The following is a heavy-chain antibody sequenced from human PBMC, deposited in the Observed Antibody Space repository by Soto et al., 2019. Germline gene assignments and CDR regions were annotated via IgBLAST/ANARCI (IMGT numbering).Heavy chain of an antibody. V-gene: IGHV3-7*05. CDR2: MNQYGTEE. J-gene: IGHJ4*02. D-gene: IGHD5-12*01. CDR3: ARDPNSGYNWGGDF. Sequence: EAQLVESGGGLVQPGGSLRLSCAASGFIFNSYWMSWVRQAPGKGLEWVANMNQYGTEEYYVDSVKGRFTISRDNAKNSLYLQMNSLRAEDTAVYYCARDPNSGYNWGGDFWGQGTLVIVSS. CDR1: GFIFNSYW.